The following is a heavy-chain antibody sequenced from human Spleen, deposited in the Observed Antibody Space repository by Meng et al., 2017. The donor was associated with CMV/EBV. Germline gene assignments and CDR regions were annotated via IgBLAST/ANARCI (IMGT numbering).Heavy chain of an antibody. Sequence: GESLKISCAVSGFSVSNYYVTWVRQAPGKGLKWVSTISGSGGTTYYADSVKGRFTISRDNSNNTLYLQMNSLRAEDTAVYYCTKGNGVVPAAIVDYFDYWGQGTLVTVSS. V-gene: IGHV3-23*01. CDR1: GFSVSNYY. CDR2: ISGSGGTT. J-gene: IGHJ4*02. CDR3: TKGNGVVPAAIVDYFDY. D-gene: IGHD2-2*01.